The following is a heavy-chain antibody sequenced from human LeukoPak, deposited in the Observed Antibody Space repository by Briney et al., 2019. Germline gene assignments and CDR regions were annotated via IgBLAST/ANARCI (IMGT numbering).Heavy chain of an antibody. D-gene: IGHD3-22*01. J-gene: IGHJ4*02. Sequence: GASVKVSCKASGYTFTSYYMHWVRQAPGQGLEWMEIINPSGGSTSYAQKFQGRVTMTRDTSTSTVYMELSSLRSEDTAVYYCARAPYYYDSSGKPGRAYFDYWGQGTLVTVSS. V-gene: IGHV1-46*01. CDR3: ARAPYYYDSSGKPGRAYFDY. CDR1: GYTFTSYY. CDR2: INPSGGST.